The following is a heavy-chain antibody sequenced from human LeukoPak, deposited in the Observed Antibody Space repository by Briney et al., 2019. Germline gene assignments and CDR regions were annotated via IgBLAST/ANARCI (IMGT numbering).Heavy chain of an antibody. CDR1: GYTFTSYY. CDR3: ARVVARWFKKNWFDP. CDR2: INPSGGST. V-gene: IGHV1-46*01. J-gene: IGHJ5*02. Sequence: ASVKVSCKASGYTFTSYYMHWVRQAPGQGLEWMGIINPSGGSTSYAQKFQGRVTMTRDTSTSTVYMELSSLRSEDTAVYYCARVVARWFKKNWFDPWGQGTLVTVSS. D-gene: IGHD2-15*01.